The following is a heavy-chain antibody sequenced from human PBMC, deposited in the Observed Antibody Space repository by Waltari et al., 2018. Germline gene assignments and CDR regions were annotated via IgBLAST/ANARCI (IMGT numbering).Heavy chain of an antibody. CDR3: QAGSLGWYFDL. D-gene: IGHD7-27*01. CDR2: IYSVGST. V-gene: IGHV3-53*02. Sequence: EVQLVETGGGLIQPGGSLRLSCAASGFTVSSNYMSWVRQAPGKGLEWVSVIYSVGSTYYADSVKGRFTISRDNSKNTLYLQMNSLRAEDTAVYYCQAGSLGWYFDLWGRGTLVTVSS. J-gene: IGHJ2*01. CDR1: GFTVSSNY.